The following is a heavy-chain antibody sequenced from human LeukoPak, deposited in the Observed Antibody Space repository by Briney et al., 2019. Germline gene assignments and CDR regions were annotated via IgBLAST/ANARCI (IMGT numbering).Heavy chain of an antibody. J-gene: IGHJ6*02. V-gene: IGHV6-1*01. D-gene: IGHD7-27*01. Sequence: SQTLSLTCAISGDSVSNNIATWNWVRQSPSRGLEWLGRTYYRSRWGNDYAISVKSRITINPDTSRNQFSLQLNSVTPEDTAVYYCARDPLGIPPVGYYGMDVWGQGTTVTVSS. CDR2: TYYRSRWGN. CDR1: GDSVSNNIAT. CDR3: ARDPLGIPPVGYYGMDV.